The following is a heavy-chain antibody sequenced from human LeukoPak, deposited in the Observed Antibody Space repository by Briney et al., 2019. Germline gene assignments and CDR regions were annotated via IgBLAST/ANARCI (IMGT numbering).Heavy chain of an antibody. Sequence: ASVKVFCKASEYTFTRYYIHWVRQAPGQGLEWMGWIDPNTGDSNYVQKFQGRVTMTRDTSISTAYMEMCRLRSDDTAFYYCARIRYCGGISCYYIDYWSQGTLVTVSA. CDR1: EYTFTRYY. CDR3: ARIRYCGGISCYYIDY. CDR2: IDPNTGDS. J-gene: IGHJ4*02. D-gene: IGHD2-2*01. V-gene: IGHV1-2*02.